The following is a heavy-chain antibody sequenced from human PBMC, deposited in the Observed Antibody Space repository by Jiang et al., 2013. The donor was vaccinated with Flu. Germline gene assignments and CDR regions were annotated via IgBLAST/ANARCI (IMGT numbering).Heavy chain of an antibody. V-gene: IGHV2-5*01. CDR2: IYWNDDK. J-gene: IGHJ3*01. CDR3: ARNYGSAFYSWDAFDF. CDR1: GFSLTTSGVG. D-gene: IGHD3-10*01. Sequence: KPTQTLTLTCTFSGFSLTTSGVGVGWIRQPPGKALEWLALIYWNDDKRYSPSLKSRLTITKDTSKNQVVLTLTNMDPTDTATYYCARNYGSAFYSWDAFDFWGQGTMVTVS.